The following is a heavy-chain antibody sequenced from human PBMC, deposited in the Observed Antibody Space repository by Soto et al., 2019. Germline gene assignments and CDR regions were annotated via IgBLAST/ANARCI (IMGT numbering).Heavy chain of an antibody. V-gene: IGHV1-46*01. Sequence: ASVKVSCKASGYTFTSYYMHWVRQAPGQGLEWMGIINPSGGSTSYAQKFQGRVTMTRDTSTSTVYMELSSLRSEDTAVYYCAREGVGITGTTVCLGYWGQGTLVTVSS. CDR2: INPSGGST. J-gene: IGHJ4*02. D-gene: IGHD1-20*01. CDR3: AREGVGITGTTVCLGY. CDR1: GYTFTSYY.